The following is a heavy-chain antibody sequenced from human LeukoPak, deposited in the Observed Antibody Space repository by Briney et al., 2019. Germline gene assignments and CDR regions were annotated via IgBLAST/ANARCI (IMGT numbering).Heavy chain of an antibody. V-gene: IGHV3-21*05. Sequence: GGSLRLSCAASGFTFSSYSMNWVRQAPGKGLEWVSYISGSRHIYYAASVKGRFTISRDDAKNSLYLQMNSLRAEDTAVYYCARDLSGDGYNKFDYWGQGTLVTVSP. CDR2: ISGSRHI. CDR1: GFTFSSYS. CDR3: ARDLSGDGYNKFDY. D-gene: IGHD5-24*01. J-gene: IGHJ4*02.